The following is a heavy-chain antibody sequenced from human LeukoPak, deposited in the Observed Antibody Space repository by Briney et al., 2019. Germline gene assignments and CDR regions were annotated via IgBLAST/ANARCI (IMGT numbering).Heavy chain of an antibody. CDR1: GFTFSSYE. J-gene: IGHJ4*02. CDR2: INSSGSTV. V-gene: IGHV3-48*03. Sequence: PGGSLRLSCAASGFTFSSYEMNWVRQAPGKGLEWVSYINSSGSTVYYADSVKGRFTISRDYAKNSLYLQMNSLRADDTAVYYCARGVWNGDYCFDYWGQGTLVTVSS. CDR3: ARGVWNGDYCFDY. D-gene: IGHD4-17*01.